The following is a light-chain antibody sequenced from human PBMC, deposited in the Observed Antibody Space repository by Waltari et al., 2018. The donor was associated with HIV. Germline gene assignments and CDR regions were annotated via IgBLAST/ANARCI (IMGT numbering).Light chain of an antibody. CDR2: RDD. CDR3: AVWDDSLRGGV. Sequence: QSVVTQPPSASGTPGQRVVISCSGSNSNIGSNSVNWYQQVPGAAPKLLIYRDDQRFSGVPDRFSGSKSATSAALAISELRSEDEADYYCAVWDDSLRGGVFGGGTKLTVL. CDR1: NSNIGSNS. J-gene: IGLJ3*02. V-gene: IGLV1-47*01.